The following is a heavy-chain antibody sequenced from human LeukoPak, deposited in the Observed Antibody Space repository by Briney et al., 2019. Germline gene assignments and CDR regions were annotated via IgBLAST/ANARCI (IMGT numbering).Heavy chain of an antibody. Sequence: SETLSLTCTVSGGSISSYYWSWIRQPPGKGLEWIGYIYYSGSTNYNPSLKSRVTISVDTSKNQFSLKLSSVTAADTAVYYCARSRRYYDSSGYYTRRGPFDYWGQGTLVTVSS. V-gene: IGHV4-59*08. CDR3: ARSRRYYDSSGYYTRRGPFDY. CDR1: GGSISSYY. J-gene: IGHJ4*02. CDR2: IYYSGST. D-gene: IGHD3-22*01.